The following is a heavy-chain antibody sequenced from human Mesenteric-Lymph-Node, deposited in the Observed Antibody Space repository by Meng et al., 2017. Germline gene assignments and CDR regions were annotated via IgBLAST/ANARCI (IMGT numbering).Heavy chain of an antibody. CDR2: ISWNSGSI. CDR3: VKAFISGTYRYGMDF. V-gene: IGHV3-9*01. D-gene: IGHD1-1*01. J-gene: IGHJ6*02. Sequence: SLKISCAASGFTFDDYAMHWVRQAPGKGLEWVSGISWNSGSIGYADSVKGRFTISRDNAKNSLYLQMNSLRAEDTALYYCVKAFISGTYRYGMDFWGQGTTVTGSS. CDR1: GFTFDDYA.